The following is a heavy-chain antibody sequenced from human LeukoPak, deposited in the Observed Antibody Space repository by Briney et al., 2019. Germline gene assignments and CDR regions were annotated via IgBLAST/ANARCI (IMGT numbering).Heavy chain of an antibody. Sequence: GGSLRLSCAASGFTFSSYWTSWVRQAPGKGLEWVANIKQDGSEKYYVDSVKGRFTISRDNAKNSLYLQMNSLRAEDTAVYYCAREGCYYDSGSGPEPCYNYYMAVWGKGTTVTVSS. CDR2: IKQDGSEK. CDR1: GFTFSSYW. CDR3: AREGCYYDSGSGPEPCYNYYMAV. V-gene: IGHV3-7*01. D-gene: IGHD3-3*01. J-gene: IGHJ6*03.